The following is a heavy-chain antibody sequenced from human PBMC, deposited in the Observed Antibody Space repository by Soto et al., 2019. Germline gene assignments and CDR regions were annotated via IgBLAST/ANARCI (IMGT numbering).Heavy chain of an antibody. D-gene: IGHD4-17*01. CDR1: RASIITDNYF. J-gene: IGHJ4*02. Sequence: SQTLSLTCTVSRASIITDNYFWVWIRQPPRRGLELIGSISYSGRTYDNPSLQSRVTISIDASKNQFSLKLTSVTTADTAVYYCARRRASDYGGNHHPYFFKRWGQGALVTVSS. V-gene: IGHV4-39*01. CDR2: ISYSGRT. CDR3: ARRRASDYGGNHHPYFFKR.